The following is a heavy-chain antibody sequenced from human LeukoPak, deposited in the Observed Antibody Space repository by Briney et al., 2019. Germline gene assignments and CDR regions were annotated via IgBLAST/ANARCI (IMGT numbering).Heavy chain of an antibody. D-gene: IGHD6-13*01. Sequence: WGSLRLSCAACGFTFSRYGMHWVRQARGKGLEGVAVMAYDGSNEYYADSVKGRFTISRDNSKNTLYLQMNSLRTEDTAVYYCAKDRSSSWSFDYWGQGTLVTVSS. CDR1: GFTFSRYG. V-gene: IGHV3-30*18. CDR3: AKDRSSSWSFDY. J-gene: IGHJ4*02. CDR2: MAYDGSNE.